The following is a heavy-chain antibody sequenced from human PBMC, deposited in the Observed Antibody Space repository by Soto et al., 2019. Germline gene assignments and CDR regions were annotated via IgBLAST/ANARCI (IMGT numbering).Heavy chain of an antibody. D-gene: IGHD2-2*01. Sequence: QVQLVQSGAEVKNPGSSVKVSCKASGGTFSSHAINWVRQAPGQGLEWMGGFIPVFGTTKYAGKFQGAVTVPADGHTGTAYMGLGSLRSEDTAMYYCGGGQGGEVELLYAFDIWGQGTMVTVSS. J-gene: IGHJ3*02. CDR3: GGGQGGEVELLYAFDI. CDR1: GGTFSSHA. V-gene: IGHV1-69*01. CDR2: FIPVFGTT.